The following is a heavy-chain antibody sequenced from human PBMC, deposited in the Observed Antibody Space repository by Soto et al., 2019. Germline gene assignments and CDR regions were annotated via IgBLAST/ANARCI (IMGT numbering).Heavy chain of an antibody. D-gene: IGHD4-17*01. CDR2: ISTYNGNT. Sequence: QVQLVQSGAEVKKPGTSVKVSCKASGYTFTSNGISWVRQAPGQGLEWMGWISTYNGNTNYAQKLQGRVTMTRDTSTSIVYMELRDLRSDDTAVDYCARDGYGDYGYWGQGSLVTVSS. CDR1: GYTFTSNG. CDR3: ARDGYGDYGY. J-gene: IGHJ4*02. V-gene: IGHV1-18*01.